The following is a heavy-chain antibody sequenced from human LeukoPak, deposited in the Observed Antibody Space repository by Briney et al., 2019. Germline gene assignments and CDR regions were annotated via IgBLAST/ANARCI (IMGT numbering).Heavy chain of an antibody. J-gene: IGHJ5*02. CDR3: ARQEIGLRSFDP. D-gene: IGHD3/OR15-3a*01. Sequence: SETLSLTCTVSGGSISSSLYHWGWIRQSPGKNLEWLGSIYYTGTTHYNPSLKSRVTISVDTSKNQFSLNLSSVTAADTAVYYCARQEIGLRSFDPWGQGTLDRLL. V-gene: IGHV4-39*01. CDR2: IYYTGTT. CDR1: GGSISSSLYH.